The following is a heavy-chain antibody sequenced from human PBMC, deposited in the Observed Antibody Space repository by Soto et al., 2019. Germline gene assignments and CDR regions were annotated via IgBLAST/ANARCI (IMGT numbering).Heavy chain of an antibody. CDR2: TYYRSKWYN. Sequence: SQTLSLTCAISGDSVSSNSAAWNWIRQSPSRGLEWLGRTYYRSKWYNDYAVSVKSRITINPATSKNQFSLQLNSVTPEDTAVYYCARDRTYYYDSSAYPCALYAFDIWGQGTMVTVSS. J-gene: IGHJ3*02. CDR3: ARDRTYYYDSSAYPCALYAFDI. V-gene: IGHV6-1*01. CDR1: GDSVSSNSAA. D-gene: IGHD3-22*01.